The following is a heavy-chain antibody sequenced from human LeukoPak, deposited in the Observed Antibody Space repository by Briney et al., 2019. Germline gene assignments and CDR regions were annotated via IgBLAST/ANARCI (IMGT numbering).Heavy chain of an antibody. D-gene: IGHD3-16*02. CDR2: INHSGST. Sequence: SETLSLTRAVYGGSFSGYYWSWIRQPPGKGLEWIGEINHSGSTNYNPPLKSRVTISVDTSKNQFSLKLSSVTAADTAVYYCARHRALIMITFGGVIVGPWFDPWGQGTLVTVSS. CDR3: ARHRALIMITFGGVIVGPWFDP. V-gene: IGHV4-34*01. J-gene: IGHJ5*02. CDR1: GGSFSGYY.